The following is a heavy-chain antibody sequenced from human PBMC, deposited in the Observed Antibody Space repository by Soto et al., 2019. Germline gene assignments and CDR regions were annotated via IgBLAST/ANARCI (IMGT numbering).Heavy chain of an antibody. J-gene: IGHJ4*02. CDR3: ARSDGPLGDY. D-gene: IGHD4-17*01. CDR1: GYTFTSYA. V-gene: IGHV1-3*01. Sequence: QVQLVQSGAEVKKPGASVQVSCKASGYTFTSYAMHWVRQAPGQRLEWMGWINAGNGNTKYSQKFQGRVTITRDTSASTACMELSSLRSEDTAVYYCARSDGPLGDYWGQGTLDTFSS. CDR2: INAGNGNT.